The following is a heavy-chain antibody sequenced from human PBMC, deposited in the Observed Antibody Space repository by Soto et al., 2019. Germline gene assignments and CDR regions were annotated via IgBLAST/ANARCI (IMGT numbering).Heavy chain of an antibody. CDR2: VKSRSDGGTT. J-gene: IGHJ4*02. V-gene: IGHV3-15*01. CDR3: TTAAGGMWGADY. D-gene: IGHD1-26*01. Sequence: GGSLRRSCAASGFTFRNVLMSWVRQAPGKGLEWVGRVKSRSDGGTTDYAAPVKGRFTVSRDDSQSTLSLQMDSLKIEDSAVYFCTTAAGGMWGADYWGQGTPVTVSS. CDR1: GFTFRNVL.